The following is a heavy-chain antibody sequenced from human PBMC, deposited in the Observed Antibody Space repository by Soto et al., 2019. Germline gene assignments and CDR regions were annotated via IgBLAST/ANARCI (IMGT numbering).Heavy chain of an antibody. V-gene: IGHV3-33*01. D-gene: IGHD3-10*01. CDR3: ARDSGNYYGSGSYQFDP. J-gene: IGHJ5*02. Sequence: QVQLVESGGGVVQPGRSLRLSCAASGFTFSSYGMHWVRQAPGKGLEWVAVIWYDGSNKYYADSVKGRFTISRDNSKNRLYLQMNSLRAEDTAVYYCARDSGNYYGSGSYQFDPWGQGTLVTVSS. CDR2: IWYDGSNK. CDR1: GFTFSSYG.